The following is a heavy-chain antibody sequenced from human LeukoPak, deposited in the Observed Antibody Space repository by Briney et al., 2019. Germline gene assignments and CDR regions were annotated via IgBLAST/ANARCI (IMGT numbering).Heavy chain of an antibody. CDR2: INHSGST. V-gene: IGHV4-39*01. CDR3: SRGKSVGNTDYYFDY. CDR1: GGSISSSSYY. J-gene: IGHJ4*02. Sequence: PSETLSLTCTVSGGSISSSSYYWGWIRQAPGKGLEWIEEINHSGSTNYNPSLKSRVTIPIDTSKNQFSLKLSSVTAADTAVFYCSRGKSVGNTDYYFDYWGQGTLVTVSS. D-gene: IGHD1-26*01.